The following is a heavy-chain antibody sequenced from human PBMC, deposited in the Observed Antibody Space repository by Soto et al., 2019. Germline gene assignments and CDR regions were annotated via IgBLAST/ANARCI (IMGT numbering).Heavy chain of an antibody. CDR1: GGTFSSYA. CDR2: IIPIFGTA. Sequence: QVQLVQSGAEVKKPGSSVKVSCKASGGTFSSYAISWVRQAPGQGLEWMGGIIPIFGTANYAQKFQGRVTITADESTSTAYMELSSLRSEYTAVYYSARSTVAGPFFDYWGQGTLVTVSS. V-gene: IGHV1-69*01. D-gene: IGHD6-19*01. CDR3: ARSTVAGPFFDY. J-gene: IGHJ4*02.